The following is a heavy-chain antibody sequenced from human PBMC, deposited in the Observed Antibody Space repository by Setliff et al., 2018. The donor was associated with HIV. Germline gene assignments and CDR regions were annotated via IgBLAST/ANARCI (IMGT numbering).Heavy chain of an antibody. V-gene: IGHV1-18*04. J-gene: IGHJ3*02. Sequence: ASVKVSCKAPGYTFTAYGITWVRQAPGQGLEWMGWMSAYSGDTKYARKIQGRVNMTRDTSTDTAYVELRSLRFDDTALYYCVRGYYYDKTGYGTFDIWGQGTVVTVSS. CDR2: MSAYSGDT. D-gene: IGHD3-22*01. CDR3: VRGYYYDKTGYGTFDI. CDR1: GYTFTAYG.